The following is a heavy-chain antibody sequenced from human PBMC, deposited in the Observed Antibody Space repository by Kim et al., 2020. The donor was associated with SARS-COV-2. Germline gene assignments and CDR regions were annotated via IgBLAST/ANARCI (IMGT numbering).Heavy chain of an antibody. CDR2: INAGNGNT. D-gene: IGHD3-10*01. V-gene: IGHV1-3*01. CDR1: GYTFTSYA. CDR3: AMPMVRGVKGPFALDY. Sequence: ASVKVSCKASGYTFTSYAMHWVRQAPGQRLEWMGWINAGNGNTKYSQKFQGRVTITRDTSASTAYMELSSLRSEDTAVYYCAMPMVRGVKGPFALDYWGQGTLVTVSS. J-gene: IGHJ4*02.